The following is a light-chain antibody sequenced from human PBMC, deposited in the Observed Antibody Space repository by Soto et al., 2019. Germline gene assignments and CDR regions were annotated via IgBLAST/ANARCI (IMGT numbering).Light chain of an antibody. CDR3: QQSYSTPGFT. Sequence: DIQMTQSPSSLSASVGDRVTITCRASQSISSYLNWYQQKPGKAPKLLIYAASSLQSGVPSRFSGSGSETDFTLTISSLQPEDFATYYCQQSYSTPGFTFGPGTKVDIK. CDR1: QSISSY. CDR2: AAS. V-gene: IGKV1-39*01. J-gene: IGKJ3*01.